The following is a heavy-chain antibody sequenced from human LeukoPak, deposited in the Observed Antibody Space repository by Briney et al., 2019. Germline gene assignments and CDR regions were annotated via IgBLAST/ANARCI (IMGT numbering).Heavy chain of an antibody. CDR2: IYYSGST. Sequence: SETLSLTCTVSGGSISSYYWSWIRQPPGKGLEWIGYIYYSGSTNYNPSLKSRVTISVDTSKNQFSLKLSSVTAADTAVYYSARGVKTYCSSTSCYGDNWFDPWGQGTLVTVSS. V-gene: IGHV4-59*01. CDR1: GGSISSYY. CDR3: ARGVKTYCSSTSCYGDNWFDP. D-gene: IGHD2-2*01. J-gene: IGHJ5*02.